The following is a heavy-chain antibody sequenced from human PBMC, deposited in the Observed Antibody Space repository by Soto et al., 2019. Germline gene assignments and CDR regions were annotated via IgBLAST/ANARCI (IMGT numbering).Heavy chain of an antibody. CDR2: ISWNSGSI. Sequence: EVQLVESGGGLVQPGRSLRLSCAASGFTFDDYAMHWVRQAPGKGLEWVSGISWNSGSIGYADSVKGRFTISRDNAKNSLYLQMNSLRAEDTALYYCAKESSSWVGRGYYFDDWGQGTLVTVSS. V-gene: IGHV3-9*01. CDR1: GFTFDDYA. D-gene: IGHD6-13*01. J-gene: IGHJ4*02. CDR3: AKESSSWVGRGYYFDD.